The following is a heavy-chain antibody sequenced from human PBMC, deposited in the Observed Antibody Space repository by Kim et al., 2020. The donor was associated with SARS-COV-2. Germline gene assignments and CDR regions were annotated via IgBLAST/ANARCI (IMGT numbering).Heavy chain of an antibody. D-gene: IGHD2-2*01. CDR3: AKLYIVVVPAAIHDAFDI. V-gene: IGHV3-23*01. J-gene: IGHJ3*02. Sequence: KGRLTICRDNSKNTLYLQMNSLRAEDTAVYYCAKLYIVVVPAAIHDAFDIWGQGTMVTVSS.